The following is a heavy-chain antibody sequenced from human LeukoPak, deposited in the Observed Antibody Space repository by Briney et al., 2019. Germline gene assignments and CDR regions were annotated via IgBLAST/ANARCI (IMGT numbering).Heavy chain of an antibody. D-gene: IGHD2-15*01. CDR1: GDTFRSNA. CDR2: IIPIFGTP. J-gene: IGHJ4*02. CDR3: AFYLGYCSGGSCCHHFDY. Sequence: SVKVSCKASGDTFRSNAISWVRQAPGQGLEWMGGIIPIFGTPNYAQKFQGRVTITADESTSTAYMELSSLRSEDTAVYFCAFYLGYCSGGSCCHHFDYWGQGTLVTVSS. V-gene: IGHV1-69*01.